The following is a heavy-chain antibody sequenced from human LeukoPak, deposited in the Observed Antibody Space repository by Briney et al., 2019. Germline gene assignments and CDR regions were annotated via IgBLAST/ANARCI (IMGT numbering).Heavy chain of an antibody. D-gene: IGHD7-27*01. CDR1: GYTFTSYD. Sequence: ASVKVSCKASGYTFTSYDFNWVRQATGQRPEWMGWMSPNSGDTGYAQKFQDRVTMTRNTSISTAYMELSSLRSDDTAVYYCARGPPNWGHDYWGPGTLVTVSS. J-gene: IGHJ4*02. CDR3: ARGPPNWGHDY. CDR2: MSPNSGDT. V-gene: IGHV1-8*01.